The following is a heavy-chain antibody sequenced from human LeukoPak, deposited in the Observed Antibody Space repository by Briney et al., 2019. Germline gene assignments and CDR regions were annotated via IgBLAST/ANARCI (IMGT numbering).Heavy chain of an antibody. D-gene: IGHD5-12*01. CDR2: ISDGSRDT. CDR3: TTRLRNHFDY. CDR1: GFTFSSYA. V-gene: IGHV3-23*01. Sequence: GGSLRLSCAASGFTFSSYAMNWVRQAPGKGLEWVSTISDGSRDTHYAGSVKGRFTISRDDSQNIVYLQMDSLRAEDTALYYCTTRLRNHFDYWGQGTQVTVSS. J-gene: IGHJ4*02.